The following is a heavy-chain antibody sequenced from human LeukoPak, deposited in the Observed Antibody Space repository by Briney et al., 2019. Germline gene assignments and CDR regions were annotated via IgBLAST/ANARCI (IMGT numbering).Heavy chain of an antibody. J-gene: IGHJ4*02. CDR3: ARHVRSGYNLLDY. Sequence: PSETLSLTCTVSGGSISNYYWGWIRQSPGKGLEWIGYIYFSGSSNYNPSLKSRVTMSVDTSKNQFSLRLNSVTAADTAVYYCARHVRSGYNLLDYWGQGTLVTVSS. CDR1: GGSISNYY. V-gene: IGHV4-59*08. D-gene: IGHD5-24*01. CDR2: IYFSGSS.